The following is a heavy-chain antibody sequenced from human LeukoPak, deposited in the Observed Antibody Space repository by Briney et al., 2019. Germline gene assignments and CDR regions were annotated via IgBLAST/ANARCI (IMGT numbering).Heavy chain of an antibody. Sequence: PGGSLRLSCAASGFTFGHYWMTWVRQAPGKGLEWVANINTDGSAIFYADSVKGRFTISRDNSKNTLYLQMNSLRAEDTAVYYCAKALPDYDILTGSAYFDYWGQGTLVTVSS. J-gene: IGHJ4*02. CDR1: GFTFGHYW. CDR3: AKALPDYDILTGSAYFDY. D-gene: IGHD3-9*01. V-gene: IGHV3-7*03. CDR2: INTDGSAI.